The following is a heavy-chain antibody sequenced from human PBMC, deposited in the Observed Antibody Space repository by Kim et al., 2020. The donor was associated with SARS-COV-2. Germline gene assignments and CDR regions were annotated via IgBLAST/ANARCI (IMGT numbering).Heavy chain of an antibody. CDR3: TRDQGRSDY. Sequence: GGSLRLSCAASGFTLSTYWMNWVRQSPGKRPEWVANVNQDGSEKFYMDSVKGRFTISRDNAKNLLFLQMNSLRVEDTALYYCTRDQGRSDYWGQGTLVTV. D-gene: IGHD2-15*01. V-gene: IGHV3-7*05. CDR1: GFTLSTYW. CDR2: VNQDGSEK. J-gene: IGHJ4*02.